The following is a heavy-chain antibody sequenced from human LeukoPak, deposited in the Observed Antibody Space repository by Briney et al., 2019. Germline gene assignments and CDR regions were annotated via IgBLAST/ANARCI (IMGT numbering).Heavy chain of an antibody. D-gene: IGHD5-24*01. CDR1: GFSFSIYW. Sequence: GGSLRLSCAASGFSFSIYWMSWVRQTPGKGLEWVALIKEDGSDKYYVDSVKGRFTISRDNAKNSLYLQMNSLRAEDTAVYYCAREARERGGFDYWGQGTLVTVSS. CDR2: IKEDGSDK. CDR3: AREARERGGFDY. V-gene: IGHV3-7*01. J-gene: IGHJ4*02.